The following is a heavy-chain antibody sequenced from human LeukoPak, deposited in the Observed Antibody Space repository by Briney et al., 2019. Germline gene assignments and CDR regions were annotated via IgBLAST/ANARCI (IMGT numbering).Heavy chain of an antibody. CDR3: ASVIGYCSSTSCYADYFDY. Sequence: GGSLRLSCAASGFTFSSYEMNWVRQAPGKGLEWVSYINSSGSTIYYADSVKGRFTISRDNAKNSLYLQMNSLRAEDTAVYYCASVIGYCSSTSCYADYFDYWGQGTLVTVSS. CDR2: INSSGSTI. J-gene: IGHJ4*02. D-gene: IGHD2-2*01. V-gene: IGHV3-48*03. CDR1: GFTFSSYE.